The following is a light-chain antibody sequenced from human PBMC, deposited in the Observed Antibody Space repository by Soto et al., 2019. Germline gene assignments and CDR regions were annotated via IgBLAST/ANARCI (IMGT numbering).Light chain of an antibody. CDR3: QQYGSSYPWT. Sequence: DVVMTQSPLSLPVTLGQPASISCRSSQSLVHSDGNTYLNWFQQRPGQSPRRLIYGASSRATGIPDRFSGSGSGTDFTLTIRRLEPEDFAVYYCQQYGSSYPWTFGQGTKVDIK. CDR1: QSLVHSDGNTY. CDR2: GAS. V-gene: IGKV2-30*02. J-gene: IGKJ1*01.